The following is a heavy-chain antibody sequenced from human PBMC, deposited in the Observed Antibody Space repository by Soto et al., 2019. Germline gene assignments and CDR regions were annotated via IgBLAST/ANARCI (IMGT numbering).Heavy chain of an antibody. CDR1: GFTFSSYW. D-gene: IGHD5-12*01. J-gene: IGHJ4*02. Sequence: EVQLVESGGGLVQPGGSLRLSCAASGFTFSSYWMSWVRQAPGKGLEWVANIKQDGSEKYYVDSVKGRFTISRDNAENSLFLQMSSLRAEDTAVYYCARETVELATNGWGQGTRVTVSS. CDR3: ARETVELATNG. V-gene: IGHV3-7*01. CDR2: IKQDGSEK.